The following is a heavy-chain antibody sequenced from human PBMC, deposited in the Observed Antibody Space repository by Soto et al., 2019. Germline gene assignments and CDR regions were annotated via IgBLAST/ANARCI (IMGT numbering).Heavy chain of an antibody. CDR3: ARVKLGYCISTSCHNWFDP. CDR1: GGSISSSSYY. V-gene: IGHV4-39*01. J-gene: IGHJ5*02. Sequence: SETLSLTCTVSGGSISSSSYYWGWIRQPPGKGLEWIGSIYYSGSTYYNPSLKSRVTISVDTSKNQFSLKLSSVTAADTAVYYCARVKLGYCISTSCHNWFDPWGQGTLVTVSS. D-gene: IGHD2-2*01. CDR2: IYYSGST.